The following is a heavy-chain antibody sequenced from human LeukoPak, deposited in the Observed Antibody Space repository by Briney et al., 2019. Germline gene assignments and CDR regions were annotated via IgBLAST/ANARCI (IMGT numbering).Heavy chain of an antibody. D-gene: IGHD1-1*01. Sequence: SESLSLTCTVSGGSISSYYWSWIRQPPGKGLEWIGYISYSGSTNFNPSLKSRVTISVDTSKNQFSLKLSSVTAADTAVHYCAREGTAGTNLNWFDPWGQGTLVTVSS. CDR3: AREGTAGTNLNWFDP. CDR1: GGSISSYY. CDR2: ISYSGST. V-gene: IGHV4-59*01. J-gene: IGHJ5*02.